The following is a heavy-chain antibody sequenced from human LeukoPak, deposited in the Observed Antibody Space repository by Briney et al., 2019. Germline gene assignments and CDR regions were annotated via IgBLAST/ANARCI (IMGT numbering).Heavy chain of an antibody. J-gene: IGHJ6*03. CDR1: GFTFSSYW. CDR2: IKQDGSEK. V-gene: IGHV3-7*03. Sequence: GGSLRLSCAASGFTFSSYWMSWVRQAPGKGLEWVANIKQDGSEKYYVDSVKGRFTISRDNAKNSLYLQMNSLRAEDTAMYYCARGRYYYYYYMDVWGKGTTVTVSS. CDR3: ARGRYYYYYYMDV.